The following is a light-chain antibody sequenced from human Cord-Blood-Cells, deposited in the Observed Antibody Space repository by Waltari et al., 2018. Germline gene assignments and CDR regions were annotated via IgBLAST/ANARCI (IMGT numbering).Light chain of an antibody. J-gene: IGKJ1*01. Sequence: TQSPATLSLSPGERATLSCRASQSVSSYLAWYQQKPGQAPRLLIYDASNRATGIPARFSGSGSGTDFTLTISSLEPEDFAVYYCQQRSNWTFGQGTKVEIK. CDR1: QSVSSY. CDR2: DAS. CDR3: QQRSNWT. V-gene: IGKV3-11*01.